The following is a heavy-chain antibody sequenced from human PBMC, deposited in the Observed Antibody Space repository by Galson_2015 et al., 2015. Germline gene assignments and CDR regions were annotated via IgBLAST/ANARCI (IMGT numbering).Heavy chain of an antibody. J-gene: IGHJ4*02. CDR1: GFSFSSNS. Sequence: SLRLSCAASGFSFSSNSMNWVRQAPGKGLEWVSYISSSSSTIYYADSVKGRFTISRDNAKNSLYLQMDSLRDEDTAVYYCAREGRSSSWYSFDYWGQGTLVTVSS. CDR3: AREGRSSSWYSFDY. CDR2: ISSSSSTI. D-gene: IGHD6-13*01. V-gene: IGHV3-48*02.